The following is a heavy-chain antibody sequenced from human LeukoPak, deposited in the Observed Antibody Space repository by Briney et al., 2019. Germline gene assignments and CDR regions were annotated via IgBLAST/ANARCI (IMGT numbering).Heavy chain of an antibody. CDR1: GFTFSNYA. CDR2: ISGSGGIT. V-gene: IGHV3-23*01. J-gene: IGHJ3*02. Sequence: GGSLRLSCAASGFTFSNYAMNWVRQTPGKGLEWVSAISGSGGITYYADSVKGRFTISRDNSKNTLYLQMNNLRAEDTAVYYCARERYCGGDCYSFAFDIWGQGTMVTVSS. CDR3: ARERYCGGDCYSFAFDI. D-gene: IGHD2-21*02.